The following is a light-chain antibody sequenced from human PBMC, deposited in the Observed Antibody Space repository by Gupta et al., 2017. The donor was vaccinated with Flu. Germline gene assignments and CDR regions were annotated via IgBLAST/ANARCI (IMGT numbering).Light chain of an antibody. CDR3: QQNFSSPWT. V-gene: IGKV3-20*01. Sequence: EIVLTQSPGTLSSSPGERTTLPCRASRSFSSGYFAWYQQKPGQAPRLLIYNASNRASGLPDRFSGSGSGTDFTLTISRLEPEDFAVYYCQQNFSSPWTFGQGTNLEIK. CDR1: RSFSSGY. J-gene: IGKJ1*01. CDR2: NAS.